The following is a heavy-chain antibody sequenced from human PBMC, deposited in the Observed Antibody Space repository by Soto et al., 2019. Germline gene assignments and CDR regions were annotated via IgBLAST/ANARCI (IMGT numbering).Heavy chain of an antibody. CDR1: GFTFNSYG. J-gene: IGHJ6*02. D-gene: IGHD1-26*01. V-gene: IGHV3-30*03. CDR3: ARTRSAWSDFHYYSLDV. Sequence: LRLSCAASGFTFNSYGMHWVRQGPGNGLEWVAFISYDSTKTYYADSVKGRFTISRDNSNSALYVQMNSLTGEDTAVYYCARTRSAWSDFHYYSLDVWGQGTTVTVSS. CDR2: ISYDSTKT.